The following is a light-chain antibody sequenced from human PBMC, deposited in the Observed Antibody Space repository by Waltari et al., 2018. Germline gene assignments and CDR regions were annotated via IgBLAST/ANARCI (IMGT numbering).Light chain of an antibody. CDR1: TSNIGAGHD. CDR2: GNN. Sequence: QSVLTQPPSVSGTPGQRVPISCSGSTSNIGAGHDVHGYQHLPGTAPKLLIYGNNNRPSGVPDRFSGSKSGTSASLAITGLQADDEADYFCQSFDNMLSGGVVFGGGTKLAVL. J-gene: IGLJ2*01. V-gene: IGLV1-40*01. CDR3: QSFDNMLSGGVV.